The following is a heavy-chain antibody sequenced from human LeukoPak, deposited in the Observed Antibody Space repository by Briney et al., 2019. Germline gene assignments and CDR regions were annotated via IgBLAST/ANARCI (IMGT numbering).Heavy chain of an antibody. CDR2: ISWNSGSI. J-gene: IGHJ4*02. Sequence: GRSLRLSCAASGFTFDDYAMHWVRQAAGKGLEWVSGISWNSGSIGYADSVKGRFTISRDNAKNSLYLQMNSLRAEDTALYYCAKFQGPNYYDSSGYYYFDYWGQGTLVTVSS. D-gene: IGHD3-22*01. CDR1: GFTFDDYA. V-gene: IGHV3-9*01. CDR3: AKFQGPNYYDSSGYYYFDY.